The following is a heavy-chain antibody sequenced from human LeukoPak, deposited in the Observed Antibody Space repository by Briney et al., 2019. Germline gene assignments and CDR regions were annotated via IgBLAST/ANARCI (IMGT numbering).Heavy chain of an antibody. CDR1: GFTFSDYY. D-gene: IGHD2-15*01. Sequence: GGSLRLSCAASGFTFSDYYMSWIRQAPGKGLEWVSYISSSGSTIYYADSVKGRFTISRDNAKNSLYLQMNSLRAEDTAVYYCARTLDYCSGGSCYWGVLDYWGQGTLVTVSS. CDR2: ISSSGSTI. J-gene: IGHJ4*02. V-gene: IGHV3-11*04. CDR3: ARTLDYCSGGSCYWGVLDY.